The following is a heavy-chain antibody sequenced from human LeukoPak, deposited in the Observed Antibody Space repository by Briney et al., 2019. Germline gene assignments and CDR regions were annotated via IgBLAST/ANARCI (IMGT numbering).Heavy chain of an antibody. V-gene: IGHV3-30*04. CDR3: ERRNGYASRRFRYYYMDV. J-gene: IGHJ6*03. Sequence: GGSLRLSCAASGFTFSSYAMHWVRQAPGKGLEWVAVISYDGSNKYYADSVKGRFTISRDNSKNTLYLQMNSLRAEDTAVYYCERRNGYASRRFRYYYMDVWGKGTTVTVSS. CDR1: GFTFSSYA. CDR2: ISYDGSNK. D-gene: IGHD5-18*01.